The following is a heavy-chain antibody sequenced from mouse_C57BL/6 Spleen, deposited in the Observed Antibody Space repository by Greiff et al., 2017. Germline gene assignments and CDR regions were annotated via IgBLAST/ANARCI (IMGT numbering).Heavy chain of an antibody. CDR3: AMPLYDYGEEAWFAY. Sequence: VQLQQPGAELVKPGASVKVSCKASGYTFTSYWMHWVKQRPGQGLEWIGRIHPSDSDTNYNQKFKGKATLTVDKSSSTAYMQLSSLTSEDSAVYYCAMPLYDYGEEAWFAYWGQGTLVTVSA. V-gene: IGHV1-74*01. CDR2: IHPSDSDT. CDR1: GYTFTSYW. D-gene: IGHD2-4*01. J-gene: IGHJ3*01.